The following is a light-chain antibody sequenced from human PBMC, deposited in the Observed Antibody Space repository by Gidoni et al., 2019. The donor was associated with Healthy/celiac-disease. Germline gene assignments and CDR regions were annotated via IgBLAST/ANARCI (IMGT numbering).Light chain of an antibody. CDR3: QSYDSSLSGSV. CDR1: SPNIGAGYD. Sequence: QSVLTQPPSVSGAPGQRVTISCTGISPNIGAGYDVTWYQQLPGTAPKLLIYGNSNRPSGVPDRFSGSKSGTSASLAITGLQAEDEADYYCQSYDSSLSGSVFGGGTKLTVL. V-gene: IGLV1-40*01. CDR2: GNS. J-gene: IGLJ2*01.